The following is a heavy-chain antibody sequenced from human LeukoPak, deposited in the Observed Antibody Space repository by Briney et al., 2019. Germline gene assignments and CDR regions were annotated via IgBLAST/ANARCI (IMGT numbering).Heavy chain of an antibody. Sequence: GGSLRLSCAASGFTFSSYSMNWVRQAPGKELEWVSSISSSSSYIYYADSVKGRFTISRDNAKNSLYLQMNSLRAEDTAVYYCAKDILRYYFDYWGQGTLVTVSS. CDR2: ISSSSSYI. CDR3: AKDILRYYFDY. CDR1: GFTFSSYS. V-gene: IGHV3-21*04. J-gene: IGHJ4*02. D-gene: IGHD3-9*01.